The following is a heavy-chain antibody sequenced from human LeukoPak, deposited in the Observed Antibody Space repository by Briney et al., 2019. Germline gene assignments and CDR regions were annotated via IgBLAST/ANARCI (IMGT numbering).Heavy chain of an antibody. CDR1: GFPFSNNA. CDR3: ARDSEQQQLVFWFDP. Sequence: GGSLRLSCAASGFPFSNNAMTWVRQAPGKGLEWVAVISYDGSNKYNADSVKGRFTIPRDNSKNTLYLQMNSLRAEDTAVYYCARDSEQQQLVFWFDPWGQGTLVTVSS. V-gene: IGHV3-30-3*01. J-gene: IGHJ5*02. D-gene: IGHD6-13*01. CDR2: ISYDGSNK.